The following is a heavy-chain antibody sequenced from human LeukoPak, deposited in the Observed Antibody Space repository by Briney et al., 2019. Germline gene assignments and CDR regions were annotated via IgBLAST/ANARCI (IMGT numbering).Heavy chain of an antibody. CDR3: ARRGTSRSPYYFDY. CDR2: ISTSASTI. CDR1: GFTFSSYE. V-gene: IGHV3-48*03. Sequence: GGSLRLSCAASGFTFSSYEMNWVRQAPGKGLKWVSYISTSASTIYYADSVKGRFTSSRDNAKNSLYLQMNSLRAEDTAVYYCARRGTSRSPYYFDYWGQGTLVTVSS. J-gene: IGHJ4*02.